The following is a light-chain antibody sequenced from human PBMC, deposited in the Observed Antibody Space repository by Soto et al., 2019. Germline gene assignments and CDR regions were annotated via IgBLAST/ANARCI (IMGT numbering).Light chain of an antibody. CDR2: TAS. V-gene: IGKV1-9*01. CDR3: QQLNDFPIA. CDR1: QGISSY. Sequence: IQLTQSPSSLSASIGDRVTITCRASQGISSYLAWYQQKPGKAPKLLIYTASTLQTGVPSRFSGSGSGTDFTLTTSSLQPEDFATYYCQQLNDFPIAVGQGTRLEIK. J-gene: IGKJ5*01.